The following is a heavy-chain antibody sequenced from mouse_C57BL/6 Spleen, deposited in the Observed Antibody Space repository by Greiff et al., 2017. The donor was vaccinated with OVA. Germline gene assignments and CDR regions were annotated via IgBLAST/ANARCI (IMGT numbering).Heavy chain of an antibody. J-gene: IGHJ3*01. CDR1: GYTFTDYN. D-gene: IGHD1-1*01. CDR3: ARSHYGSSQAWFAY. V-gene: IGHV1-18*01. Sequence: VQLQQSGPELVKPGASVKIPCKASGYTFTDYNMDWVKQSHGKSLEWIGDINPNNGGTIYNQKFKGKATLTVDKSSSTAYMELRSLTSEDTAVYYCARSHYGSSQAWFAYWGQGTLVTVSA. CDR2: INPNNGGT.